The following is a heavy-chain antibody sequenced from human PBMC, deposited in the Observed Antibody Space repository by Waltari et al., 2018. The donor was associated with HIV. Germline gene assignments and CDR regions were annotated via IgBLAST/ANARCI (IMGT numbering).Heavy chain of an antibody. CDR1: GYNFNAYY. V-gene: IGHV1-2*06. D-gene: IGHD2-2*01. CDR3: ARVALPAAIHYGMDA. CDR2: INPNSAGT. J-gene: IGHJ6*02. Sequence: QVQLVQSGAEMKKPGASVKVSCKASGYNFNAYYIHWVRQAPGQGLEWMGRINPNSAGTNYAQKFQGRVTLTRDTSLNTVYMELSRLRPDDTAVYYCARVALPAAIHYGMDAWGLGTTVTVSS.